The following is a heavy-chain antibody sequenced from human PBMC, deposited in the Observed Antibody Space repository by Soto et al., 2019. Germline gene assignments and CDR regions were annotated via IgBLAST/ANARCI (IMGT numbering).Heavy chain of an antibody. Sequence: QLQLQESGSGLVKPSQTLSLTCAVSGGSISSGGNPWSWIRQAPGKGLEWIGYIHHSGITYYNPSLRSRVTMSVDRSRNQFSLRLSSVTAADTAVYYCARIKPLVPWYFDLWGRGTLVTVSS. CDR1: GGSISSGGNP. CDR3: ARIKPLVPWYFDL. CDR2: IHHSGIT. J-gene: IGHJ2*01. V-gene: IGHV4-30-2*01. D-gene: IGHD6-6*01.